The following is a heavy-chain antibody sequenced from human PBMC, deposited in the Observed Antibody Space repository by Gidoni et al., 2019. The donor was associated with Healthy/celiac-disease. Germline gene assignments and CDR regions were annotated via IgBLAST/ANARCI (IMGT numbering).Heavy chain of an antibody. Sequence: QVQLVQSGAEVKKPGASVKVSCKASGYTFTSYAMHWVRQAPGQMLEWMGWINAGNGNTKYSQKFQGRVTITRDTSASTAYMERSSLRSEDTAVYYCARARKGTVTTRSYFDYWGQGTLVTVSS. CDR3: ARARKGTVTTRSYFDY. CDR1: GYTFTSYA. V-gene: IGHV1-3*01. D-gene: IGHD4-17*01. J-gene: IGHJ4*02. CDR2: INAGNGNT.